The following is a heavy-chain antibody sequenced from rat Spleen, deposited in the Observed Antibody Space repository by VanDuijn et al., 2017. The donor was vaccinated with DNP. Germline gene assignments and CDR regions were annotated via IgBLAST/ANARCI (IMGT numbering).Heavy chain of an antibody. CDR3: ARSYYGYKAYFDY. J-gene: IGHJ2*01. D-gene: IGHD1-9*01. CDR2: VSSGGST. Sequence: QVQLKESGPGLLQPSQTLSLTCTVSGFSLTTNTVNWVRQPPGKGLEWIAAVSSGGSTYYNSALKSRLSISRDTSKSQVFLKMNSLQTEDTATYYCARSYYGYKAYFDYWGQGVMVTVSS. CDR1: GFSLTTNT. V-gene: IGHV2-6*01.